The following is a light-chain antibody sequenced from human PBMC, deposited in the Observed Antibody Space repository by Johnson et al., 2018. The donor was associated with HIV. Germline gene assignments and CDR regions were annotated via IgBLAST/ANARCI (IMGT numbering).Light chain of an antibody. CDR1: SSNVGSSF. J-gene: IGLJ1*01. CDR3: GTWDSSLTSYV. CDR2: DNN. V-gene: IGLV1-51*01. Sequence: QSVLTQPPSVSAAPGQTVTISCSGSSSNVGSSFVSWYRQVPGTAPKLLIYDNNKRPSGIPGRFSGSKSGRSATLGITGLQTGDEADYYCGTWDSSLTSYVFGAGTKVTVL.